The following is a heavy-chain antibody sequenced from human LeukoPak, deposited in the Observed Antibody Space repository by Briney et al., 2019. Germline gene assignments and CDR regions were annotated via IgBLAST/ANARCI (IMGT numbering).Heavy chain of an antibody. J-gene: IGHJ4*02. V-gene: IGHV3-23*01. CDR3: AKQTTQYYFYY. D-gene: IGHD2-15*01. CDR2: ISGTGSNT. CDR1: GFTFNAYV. Sequence: GGSLRLSCAASGFTFNAYVMSWVRQAPGKGLEWVSSISGTGSNTYYTDSVKGQFIISRDNSKNTLFLQMNTLGVEDTAVYYCAKQTTQYYFYYWGQGTLVTVSS.